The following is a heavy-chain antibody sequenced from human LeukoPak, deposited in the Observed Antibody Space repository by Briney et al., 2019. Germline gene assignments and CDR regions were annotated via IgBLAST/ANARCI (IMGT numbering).Heavy chain of an antibody. Sequence: PGGPLRLSCAASGFTFSSYGMHWVRQAPGKGLEWVAVIWYDGSNKYYADSVKGRFTISRDNSKNTLYLQMNSLRAEDTAVYYCARDSRDYYDSTGAFDIWGQGTMVTVSS. CDR3: ARDSRDYYDSTGAFDI. J-gene: IGHJ3*02. CDR2: IWYDGSNK. CDR1: GFTFSSYG. D-gene: IGHD3-22*01. V-gene: IGHV3-33*01.